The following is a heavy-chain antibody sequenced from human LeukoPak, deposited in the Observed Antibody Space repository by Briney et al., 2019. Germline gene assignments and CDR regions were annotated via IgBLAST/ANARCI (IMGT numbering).Heavy chain of an antibody. D-gene: IGHD6-19*01. CDR2: IYSSGST. CDR1: GDSMNSGSYF. V-gene: IGHV4-61*09. Sequence: PSQTLSLTCTVSGDSMNSGSYFWNWIRQPAGKGLEFIGHIYSSGSTHYNPSLKSRVTISIDTSKNQLSLKVNSVTAADTAVYYCARHDDIAVFRNSLDVWGQGTTVTVSS. CDR3: ARHDDIAVFRNSLDV. J-gene: IGHJ6*02.